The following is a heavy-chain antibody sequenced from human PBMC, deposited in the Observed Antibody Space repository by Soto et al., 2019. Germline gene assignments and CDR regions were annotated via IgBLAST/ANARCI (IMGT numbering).Heavy chain of an antibody. CDR1: GGSISSGGYY. CDR3: ARGAVVAATTFYYYYMDV. J-gene: IGHJ6*03. Sequence: SETLSLTCTVSGGSISSGGYYWSWIRQHPGKGLEWIGYIYYSGSTYYNPSLKSRLTISVDTSKNQFSLKLTSVTAADTAVYYCARGAVVAATTFYYYYMDVWGKGTTVTVSS. CDR2: IYYSGST. D-gene: IGHD2-15*01. V-gene: IGHV4-31*03.